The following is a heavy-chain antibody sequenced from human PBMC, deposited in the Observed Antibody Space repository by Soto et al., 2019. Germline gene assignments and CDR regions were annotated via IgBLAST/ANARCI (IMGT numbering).Heavy chain of an antibody. Sequence: GGSLRLSCRASGLTFSNYGMSWVRQAPGKGLEWVANIKQDGSENFYVDSVKGRFTISRDNAKNSLYLQMNSLRVEDTGVYYCARDTAALDCWGQGTLVTVSS. CDR2: IKQDGSEN. CDR1: GLTFSNYG. V-gene: IGHV3-7*01. CDR3: ARDTAALDC. D-gene: IGHD6-13*01. J-gene: IGHJ4*02.